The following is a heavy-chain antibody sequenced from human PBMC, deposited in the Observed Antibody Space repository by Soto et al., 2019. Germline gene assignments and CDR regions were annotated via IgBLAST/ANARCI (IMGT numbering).Heavy chain of an antibody. Sequence: GGSLRLSCAASGFAFSSYHMNWVRQAPGKGLEWVSSITSSGVYYRDSVKGRFTISGDNAKNSLYLQMNSLRAEDTAVYYCARDPSGSGPDFDYWGQGILVTVSS. V-gene: IGHV3-21*01. D-gene: IGHD3-10*01. CDR1: GFAFSSYH. CDR2: ITSSGV. CDR3: ARDPSGSGPDFDY. J-gene: IGHJ4*02.